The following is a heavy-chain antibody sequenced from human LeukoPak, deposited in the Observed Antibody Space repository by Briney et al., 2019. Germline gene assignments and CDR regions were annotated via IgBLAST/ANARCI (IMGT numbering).Heavy chain of an antibody. Sequence: SETLSLTCTVSGGSISSSSYYWGWIRQPPGKGLEWIGSIYYSGSTYYNPSLKSRATISVDTSKNQFSLKLSSVTAADTAVYYCAIECGGDCPDDYWGQGTLVTVSS. CDR2: IYYSGST. CDR3: AIECGGDCPDDY. V-gene: IGHV4-39*02. CDR1: GGSISSSSYY. J-gene: IGHJ4*02. D-gene: IGHD2-21*02.